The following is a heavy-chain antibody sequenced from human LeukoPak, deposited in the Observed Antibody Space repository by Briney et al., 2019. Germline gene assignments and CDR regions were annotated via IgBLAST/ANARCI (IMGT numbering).Heavy chain of an antibody. Sequence: SETLSLTCTVSGGSISSGSYYWSWIRQPAGKGLEWIGRIYTSGSTNYNPSLKRRVTISVDTSKNQFSLKLSSVTAADTAVYYCASEQSYYDFWSGYYTYWFDPWGQGTLVTVSS. CDR3: ASEQSYYDFWSGYYTYWFDP. J-gene: IGHJ5*02. V-gene: IGHV4-61*02. CDR2: IYTSGST. CDR1: GGSISSGSYY. D-gene: IGHD3-3*01.